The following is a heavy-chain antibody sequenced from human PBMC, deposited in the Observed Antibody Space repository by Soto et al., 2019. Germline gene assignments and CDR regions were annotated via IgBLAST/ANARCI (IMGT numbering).Heavy chain of an antibody. CDR3: ARDEGYCSSTSCSNWFDP. CDR2: IYHSGST. V-gene: IGHV4-4*02. Sequence: QVQLQESGPGLVKPSGTLSLTCAVSSGSISSSNWWSWVRQPPGKGLEWIGEIYHSGSTNYNPSLKSQVTIAVDNSKNQFSLKLSSVTAADTAVYYCARDEGYCSSTSCSNWFDPWGQGTLVTVSS. D-gene: IGHD2-2*01. CDR1: SGSISSSNW. J-gene: IGHJ5*02.